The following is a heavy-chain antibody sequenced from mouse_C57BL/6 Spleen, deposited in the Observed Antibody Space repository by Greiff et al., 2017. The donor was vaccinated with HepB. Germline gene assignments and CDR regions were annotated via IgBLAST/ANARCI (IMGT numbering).Heavy chain of an antibody. CDR3: ASLYDYGWYFDV. V-gene: IGHV7-3*01. CDR1: GFTFTDYY. Sequence: EVQGVESGGGLVQPGGSLSLSCAASGFTFTDYYMSWVRQHPGKALEWLGFIRNKANGYTTEYSASVKGRFTISRDNSQSILYLQMNALRAEDSATYYCASLYDYGWYFDVWGTGTTVTVSS. CDR2: IRNKANGYTT. D-gene: IGHD2-4*01. J-gene: IGHJ1*03.